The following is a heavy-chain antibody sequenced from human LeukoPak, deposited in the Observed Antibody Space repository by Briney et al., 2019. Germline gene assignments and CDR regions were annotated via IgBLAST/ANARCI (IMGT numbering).Heavy chain of an antibody. D-gene: IGHD3-22*01. CDR1: GGSISSSSYY. CDR3: ARTNYYDSSGYQGAGTYYYGMDV. J-gene: IGHJ6*02. CDR2: IYYSGST. Sequence: PSETLSLTCTVSGGSISSSSYYWGWIRQPPGKGLEWIGSIYYSGSTYYNPSLKSRVTISVDMSKNQFSLKVSSVTAADTAVYYCARTNYYDSSGYQGAGTYYYGMDVWGQGTTVTVSS. V-gene: IGHV4-39*01.